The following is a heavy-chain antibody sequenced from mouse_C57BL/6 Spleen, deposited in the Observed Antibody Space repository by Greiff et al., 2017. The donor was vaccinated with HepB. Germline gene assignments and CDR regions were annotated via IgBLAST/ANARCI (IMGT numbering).Heavy chain of an antibody. V-gene: IGHV1-82*01. CDR2: IYPGDGDT. CDR3: ARDTTVVATGYFDV. D-gene: IGHD1-1*01. CDR1: GYAFSSSW. Sequence: VKLQESGPELVKPGASVKISCKASGYAFSSSWMNWVKQRPGKGLEWIGRIYPGDGDTNYNGKFKGKATLTADKSSSTAYMQLSSLTSEDSAVYFCARDTTVVATGYFDVWGTGTTVTVSS. J-gene: IGHJ1*03.